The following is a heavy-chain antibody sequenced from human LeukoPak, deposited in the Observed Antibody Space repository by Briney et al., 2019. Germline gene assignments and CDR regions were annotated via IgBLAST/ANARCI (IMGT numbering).Heavy chain of an antibody. CDR3: ARVEIQLWLNRLDY. Sequence: GGSLRLSCAASGFTFSSYWMSWVRQAPGKGLEWVANIKQDGSEKYYVDFVKGRFTISRDNAKNSLYLQMTSLRAEDTAVYYCARVEIQLWLNRLDYWGQGTLVTVSS. CDR1: GFTFSSYW. D-gene: IGHD5-18*01. CDR2: IKQDGSEK. J-gene: IGHJ4*02. V-gene: IGHV3-7*03.